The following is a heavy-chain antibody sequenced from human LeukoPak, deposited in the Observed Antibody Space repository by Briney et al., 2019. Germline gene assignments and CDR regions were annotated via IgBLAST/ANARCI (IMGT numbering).Heavy chain of an antibody. CDR2: VYYSGGT. J-gene: IGHJ4*02. CDR1: GGSISNFH. CDR3: ARLFEVTAFDY. V-gene: IGHV4-59*01. Sequence: SQTLSLTCTVSGGSISNFHWSWIRQPPGKGLEWIGYVYYSGGTNYNPSLKSRVTISVDTSKNQFSLKLSSVTAADTAVYYCARLFEVTAFDYWGQGTLVTVSS. D-gene: IGHD4-23*01.